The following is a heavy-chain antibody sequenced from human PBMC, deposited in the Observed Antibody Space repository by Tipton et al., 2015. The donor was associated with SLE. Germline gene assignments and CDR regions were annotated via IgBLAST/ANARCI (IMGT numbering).Heavy chain of an antibody. CDR1: GGSISSYY. CDR2: IYYSGST. CDR3: ANSGAYLWFGEPRAFDI. Sequence: TLSLTCTVSGGSISSYYWSWIRQPPGRGLEWIGYIYYSGSTNYHPSLKSRVTISVDTSKNQFSLKLNSVTAADTAVYYCANSGAYLWFGEPRAFDIWGQGTMVTVST. J-gene: IGHJ3*02. D-gene: IGHD3-10*01. V-gene: IGHV4-59*01.